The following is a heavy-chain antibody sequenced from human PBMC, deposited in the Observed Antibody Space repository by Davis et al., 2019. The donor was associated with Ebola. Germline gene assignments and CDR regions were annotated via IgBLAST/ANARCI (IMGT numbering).Heavy chain of an antibody. Sequence: GGSLRLSCVASGFTFSSYAMSWVRQAPKKGLEWVSALDGSGDNTHYAGSVKGRFTISRDNSKNTLFLQMNSLRAEDTALYYCAKEGYCSGESCSLSEGYYHYMDVWGKGTTVTVSS. CDR3: AKEGYCSGESCSLSEGYYHYMDV. D-gene: IGHD2-15*01. CDR1: GFTFSSYA. V-gene: IGHV3-23*01. CDR2: LDGSGDNT. J-gene: IGHJ6*03.